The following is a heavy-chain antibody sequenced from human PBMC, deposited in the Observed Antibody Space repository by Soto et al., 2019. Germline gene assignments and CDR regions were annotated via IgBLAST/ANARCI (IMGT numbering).Heavy chain of an antibody. V-gene: IGHV2-26*01. Sequence: QVTLKESGPVLVKPTETLTLTCIVSGFSLSNARMGVSWIRQPPGKALEWLAHIFSNDEKSYSTSLKSRLTISKDTSESQVVLTMTNMDPVDTATYYCARIRGDGYSLSRFDPWGQGTLVTVSS. CDR2: IFSNDEK. CDR3: ARIRGDGYSLSRFDP. CDR1: GFSLSNARMG. J-gene: IGHJ5*02. D-gene: IGHD5-18*01.